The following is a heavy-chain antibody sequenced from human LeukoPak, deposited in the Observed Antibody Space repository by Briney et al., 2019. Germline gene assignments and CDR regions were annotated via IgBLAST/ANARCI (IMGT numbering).Heavy chain of an antibody. CDR2: ISGSGGST. CDR1: GFTFSSYA. J-gene: IGHJ4*02. CDR3: AKDLYGSGSYYADY. Sequence: GGSLRLSCAASGFTFSSYAMSWVRQAPGKGLEWVSAISGSGGSTYYADSVKGRFTISRDNSKNTLYLQMNSLRAEDTAVYYCAKDLYGSGSYYADYWGQGTLSPSPQ. V-gene: IGHV3-23*01. D-gene: IGHD3-10*01.